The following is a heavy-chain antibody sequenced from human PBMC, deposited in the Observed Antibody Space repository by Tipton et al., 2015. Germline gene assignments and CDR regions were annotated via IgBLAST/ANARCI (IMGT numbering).Heavy chain of an antibody. J-gene: IGHJ4*02. Sequence: GSLRLSCAASGFTFSKYSMNWVRQAPGKGLEWVSYITCSSRPIYYADSVKDRFTISRDNAKNSLYLQMNSLRDEDTAVYYCARKSLPLGYWVQGTLATVSA. D-gene: IGHD2-15*01. V-gene: IGHV3-48*02. CDR3: ARKSLPLGY. CDR1: GFTFSKYS. CDR2: ITCSSRPI.